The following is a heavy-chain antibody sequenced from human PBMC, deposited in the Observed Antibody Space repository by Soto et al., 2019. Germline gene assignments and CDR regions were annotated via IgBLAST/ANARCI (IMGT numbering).Heavy chain of an antibody. CDR2: INPFPTSGST. CDR3: ARDFAAAAY. CDR1: GYIFTNYY. V-gene: IGHV1-46*01. Sequence: QVQLVQSGAEVKKPGASVKVSCKASGYIFTNYYIHWVRQAPGQGLEWMAIINPFPTSGSTKYAQKFQGRVTVTRDTSTGTVYLELSSQRSDDTAVYYSARDFAAAAYWGRRTLVNVSS. D-gene: IGHD6-13*01. J-gene: IGHJ4*02.